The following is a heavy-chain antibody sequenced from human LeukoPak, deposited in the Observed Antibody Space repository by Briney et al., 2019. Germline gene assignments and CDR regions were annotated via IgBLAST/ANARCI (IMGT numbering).Heavy chain of an antibody. Sequence: AAVKVCCKAAASAFTSCGISWGRQAPGQGLEWMGVTSAYNGNTNYAQTLQGRVTMTTDTSTSTAYIELRSLRSDDTAVYYCAREPLTVIGVVTKGDAFDIWGQGTMVTVSS. D-gene: IGHD3-3*01. V-gene: IGHV1-18*01. CDR3: AREPLTVIGVVTKGDAFDI. CDR1: ASAFTSCG. J-gene: IGHJ3*02. CDR2: TSAYNGNT.